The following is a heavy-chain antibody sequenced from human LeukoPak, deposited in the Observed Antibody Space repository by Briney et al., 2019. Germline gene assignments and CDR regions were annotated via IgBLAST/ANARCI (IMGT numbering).Heavy chain of an antibody. J-gene: IGHJ4*02. CDR3: ARVRGFDY. CDR2: ISSSSSTI. Sequence: GGSLRLSCAASGFTFSSYSMNWVRQAPGKGLEWVSYISSSSSTIYYADSVKGRFTISGDNAKNSLYLQMNSLRAEDTAVYYCARVRGFDYWGQGTLVTVSS. CDR1: GFTFSSYS. D-gene: IGHD3-10*01. V-gene: IGHV3-48*04.